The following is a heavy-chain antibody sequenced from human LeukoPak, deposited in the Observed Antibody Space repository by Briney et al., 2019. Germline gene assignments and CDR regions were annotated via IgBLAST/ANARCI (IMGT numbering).Heavy chain of an antibody. V-gene: IGHV1-69*13. CDR3: ARDGTISRFDY. Sequence: GASVKVSCKASGYTFTGYYMHWVRQAPGQGLEWMGGIIPIFGTANYAQKFQGRVTITADGSTSTAYMELSSLRSEDTAVYYCARDGTISRFDYWGQGTLVTVSS. D-gene: IGHD3-3*01. J-gene: IGHJ4*02. CDR2: IIPIFGTA. CDR1: GYTFTGYY.